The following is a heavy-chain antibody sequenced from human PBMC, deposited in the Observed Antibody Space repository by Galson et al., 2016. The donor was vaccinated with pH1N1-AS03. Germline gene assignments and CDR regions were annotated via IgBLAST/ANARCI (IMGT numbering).Heavy chain of an antibody. D-gene: IGHD4-17*01. CDR1: GDSVSSNSAA. CDR3: ATEYGDNNPGRWFDP. Sequence: CAISGDSVSSNSAAWNWIRQSPSRGLEWLGRTYYRSKWYNDYAVSVKSRITINPDTSKNQSSLKLRSVTAADTAVYYCATEYGDNNPGRWFDPWGQGILVTVSS. CDR2: TYYRSKWYN. V-gene: IGHV6-1*01. J-gene: IGHJ5*02.